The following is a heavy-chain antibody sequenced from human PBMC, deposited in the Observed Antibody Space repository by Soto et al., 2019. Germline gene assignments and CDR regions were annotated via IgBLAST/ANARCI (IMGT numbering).Heavy chain of an antibody. CDR3: AGADKSAGPTY. Sequence: QVQLVESGGGVVQPGKSLRLSCAASGFSFSTYGMHWVRQAPGRGLEWVALIWYDGSEKYYADSVTGRFTISRDNFSRTVRLHMHSLRDDDTAGYFCAGADKSAGPTYWGQGTLVTVSS. J-gene: IGHJ4*02. V-gene: IGHV3-33*01. D-gene: IGHD2-15*01. CDR2: IWYDGSEK. CDR1: GFSFSTYG.